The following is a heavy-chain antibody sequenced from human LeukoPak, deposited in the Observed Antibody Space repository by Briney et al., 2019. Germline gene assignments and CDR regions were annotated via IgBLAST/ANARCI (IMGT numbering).Heavy chain of an antibody. CDR2: IWYDGTNK. CDR3: AREVEVVPATMGAYYYYYMDV. V-gene: IGHV3-33*01. CDR1: GFTFSAYG. Sequence: GRSLRLSCAASGFTFSAYGMHWVRQAPGKGLEWVAIIWYDGTNKYYTDSVKGRFTISRDNAKNTLYLQMNSLRPDDTAVYYCAREVEVVPATMGAYYYYYMDVWGKGTTVTVSS. J-gene: IGHJ6*03. D-gene: IGHD2-2*01.